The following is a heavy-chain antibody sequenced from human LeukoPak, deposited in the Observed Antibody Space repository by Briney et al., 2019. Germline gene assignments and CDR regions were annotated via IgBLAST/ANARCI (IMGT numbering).Heavy chain of an antibody. Sequence: GGSLRLSCAASGFTFSSYAMNWVRQARGKGLEWVSAINGRGDNTYYADSVKGRFTISRDNSKSTLFLQMYSLRAEDTAIYYCAKDRVSPGFNLFDPWGQGTLVTVSS. J-gene: IGHJ5*02. CDR3: AKDRVSPGFNLFDP. CDR2: INGRGDNT. CDR1: GFTFSSYA. V-gene: IGHV3-23*01. D-gene: IGHD2/OR15-2a*01.